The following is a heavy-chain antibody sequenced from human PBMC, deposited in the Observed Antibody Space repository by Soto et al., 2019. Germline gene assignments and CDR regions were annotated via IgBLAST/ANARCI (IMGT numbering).Heavy chain of an antibody. V-gene: IGHV1-69*02. Sequence: QVQLVQSGAELKKPGSSVKVSCKASGGSFSGSIFSWVRQAPGQGLEWMGRVLPFSDLTDYAQKLQDRLALTADKPTTTLYMHLSSLRSENTAVYFCATEEFGANFVSWGQGTRVAVSS. J-gene: IGHJ5*01. CDR1: GGSFSGSI. CDR2: VLPFSDLT. CDR3: ATEEFGANFVS. D-gene: IGHD3-10*01.